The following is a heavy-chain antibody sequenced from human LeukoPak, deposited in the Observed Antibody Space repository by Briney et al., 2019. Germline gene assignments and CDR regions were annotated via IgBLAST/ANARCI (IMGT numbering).Heavy chain of an antibody. Sequence: ASVKVSCKASGYTFTSYDINWVRQATGQGLEWMGWTNPNSGNTGYAQKFQGRVTMTRNTSISTAYMELSSLRSEDTAVYYCARVAYYYDSSGYYSHFDYWGQGTLVTVSS. CDR3: ARVAYYYDSSGYYSHFDY. CDR2: TNPNSGNT. D-gene: IGHD3-22*01. V-gene: IGHV1-8*01. J-gene: IGHJ4*02. CDR1: GYTFTSYD.